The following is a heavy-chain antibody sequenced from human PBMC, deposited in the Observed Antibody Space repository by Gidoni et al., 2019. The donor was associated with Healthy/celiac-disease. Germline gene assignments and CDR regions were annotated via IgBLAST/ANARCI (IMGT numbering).Heavy chain of an antibody. CDR3: ARMGLGSYGISFDY. CDR2: INHSGST. Sequence: QVQLQQWGAGLLKPSETLSLTCAVYGGSFSGYYWSWLRQPPGKGLEWIGEINHSGSTNYNPSLKSRVTISVDTSKNQFSLKLSSVTAADTAVYYCARMGLGSYGISFDYWGQGTLVTVSS. CDR1: GGSFSGYY. V-gene: IGHV4-34*01. D-gene: IGHD5-18*01. J-gene: IGHJ4*02.